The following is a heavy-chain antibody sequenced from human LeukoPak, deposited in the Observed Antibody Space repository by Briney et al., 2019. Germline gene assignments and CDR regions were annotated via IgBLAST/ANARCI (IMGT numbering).Heavy chain of an antibody. CDR2: INWNGGST. D-gene: IGHD6-13*01. V-gene: IGHV3-20*04. CDR3: ARDPPRIAAGYYYYYMDV. J-gene: IGHJ6*03. Sequence: GGSLRLSCAASGFTFDDYGMSWVRQAPGKGLEWVSVINWNGGSTGYADSVKGRFTISRDNAKNSLYLQMNSLRAEDTALYYCARDPPRIAAGYYYYYMDVWGKGTTATVSS. CDR1: GFTFDDYG.